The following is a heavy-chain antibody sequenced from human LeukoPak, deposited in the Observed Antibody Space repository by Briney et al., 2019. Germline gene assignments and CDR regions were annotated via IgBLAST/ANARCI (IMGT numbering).Heavy chain of an antibody. CDR1: GFTFSSYA. D-gene: IGHD5-18*01. CDR2: ISGSGGST. CDR3: ARFSSYGFDPFDI. V-gene: IGHV3-23*01. Sequence: GGSLRLSCAASGFTFSSYAMSWVRQAPGKGLEWVSAISGSGGSTYYADSVKGRFTISRDNSKNTLYLQMNSLRAEDTAVYYCARFSSYGFDPFDIWGQGTMVTVSS. J-gene: IGHJ3*02.